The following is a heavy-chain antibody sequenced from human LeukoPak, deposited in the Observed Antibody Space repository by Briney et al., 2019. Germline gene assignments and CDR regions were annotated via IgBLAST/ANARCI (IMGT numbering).Heavy chain of an antibody. CDR3: ARAFCGGDCYSYYYGMDV. CDR1: GGSFSGYY. Sequence: SETLSLTCAVYGGSFSGYYWSWIRQPPGKGLEWIGEINHSGSTNYNPSLKSRVTTSVDTSKNQFSLKLSSVTAADTAVYYCARAFCGGDCYSYYYGMDVWGQGTTVTVSS. V-gene: IGHV4-34*01. D-gene: IGHD2-21*02. CDR2: INHSGST. J-gene: IGHJ6*02.